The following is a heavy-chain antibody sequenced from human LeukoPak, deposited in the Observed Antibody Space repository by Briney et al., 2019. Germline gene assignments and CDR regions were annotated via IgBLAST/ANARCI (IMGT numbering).Heavy chain of an antibody. V-gene: IGHV3-30*02. J-gene: IGHJ4*02. D-gene: IGHD3-10*01. CDR2: IRYDGSNK. Sequence: PGGSLRLSCAASGFTFSSYGMHWVRQAPGKGLEWVAFIRYDGSNKYYADSVKGRFTISRDNSKNTLYLQMNSLRAEDTAVYYCAKDAPPITMVRGVLDYWGRGTLVTVSS. CDR1: GFTFSSYG. CDR3: AKDAPPITMVRGVLDY.